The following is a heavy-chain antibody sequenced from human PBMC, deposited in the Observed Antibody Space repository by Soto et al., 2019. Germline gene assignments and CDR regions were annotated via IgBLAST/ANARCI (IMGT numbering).Heavy chain of an antibody. V-gene: IGHV3-30-3*01. CDR3: ARDDEGGSDCELGY. Sequence: QVQLVESGGGVVQPGRSLRLSCAVSGFTLSSNAMHWVRQAPGKGLEWVALILSDGSNKYYADSVKGRFTTSRDNSKNTMYLQMNSLSVEDTAVYYCARDDEGGSDCELGYWGQGALVTVSS. D-gene: IGHD1-26*01. CDR1: GFTLSSNA. CDR2: ILSDGSNK. J-gene: IGHJ4*02.